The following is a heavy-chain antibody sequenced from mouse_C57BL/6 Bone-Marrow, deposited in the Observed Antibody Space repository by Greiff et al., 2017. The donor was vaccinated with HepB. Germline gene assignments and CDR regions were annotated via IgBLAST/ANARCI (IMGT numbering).Heavy chain of an antibody. Sequence: VKQRPGQGLEWIGRIHPSDSDTNYNQKFKGKATLTVDKSSSTAYMQLSSLTSEDSAVYYCAKTAGAYWGQGTLDTVSA. J-gene: IGHJ3*01. V-gene: IGHV1-74*01. CDR3: AKTAGAY. D-gene: IGHD3-2*01. CDR2: IHPSDSDT.